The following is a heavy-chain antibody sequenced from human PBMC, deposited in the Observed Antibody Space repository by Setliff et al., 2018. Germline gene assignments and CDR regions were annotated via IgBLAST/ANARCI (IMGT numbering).Heavy chain of an antibody. V-gene: IGHV1-2*02. J-gene: IGHJ6*03. D-gene: IGHD4-4*01. CDR1: GYTFTGFY. Sequence: ASVKVSCKASGYTFTGFYMHWMRQAPGQGLEWMGWIDPNSGGTNYSQNFQGRVTMTRDTSISTAYMELSRLRSDDTAVYYCARGRPTADPYYYYYMDVWGKGTTVTVSS. CDR3: ARGRPTADPYYYYYMDV. CDR2: IDPNSGGT.